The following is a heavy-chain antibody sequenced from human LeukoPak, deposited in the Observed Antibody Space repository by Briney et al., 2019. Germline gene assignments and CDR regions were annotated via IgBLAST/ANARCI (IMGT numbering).Heavy chain of an antibody. Sequence: ASVKVSCKASGYTFTSYYMHWVRQAPGQGLEWMGIINPSGGSTSYAQKFQGRVTMTRDMSTSTVYMELSSLRSEDTAVYYCAIAAAVGWFDTWGQGTLVTVSS. CDR1: GYTFTSYY. CDR2: INPSGGST. D-gene: IGHD6-13*01. J-gene: IGHJ5*02. CDR3: AIAAAVGWFDT. V-gene: IGHV1-46*01.